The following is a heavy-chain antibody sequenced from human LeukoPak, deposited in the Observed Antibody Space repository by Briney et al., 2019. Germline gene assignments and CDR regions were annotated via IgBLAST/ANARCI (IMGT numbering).Heavy chain of an antibody. CDR1: GGTFSSYA. V-gene: IGHV1-69*13. Sequence: SVKVSCKASGGTFSSYAISWVRQAPGQGLEWMGGIIPIFGTANYAQRFQGRVTITADESTSTAYMELSSLRSEDTAVYYCARDKMAVADNYYYYYGMDVWGQGTTVTVSS. CDR2: IIPIFGTA. J-gene: IGHJ6*02. CDR3: ARDKMAVADNYYYYYGMDV. D-gene: IGHD6-19*01.